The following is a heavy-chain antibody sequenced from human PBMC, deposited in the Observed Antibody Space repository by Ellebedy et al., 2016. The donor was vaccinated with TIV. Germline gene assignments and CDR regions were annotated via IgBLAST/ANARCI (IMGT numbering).Heavy chain of an antibody. V-gene: IGHV1-18*04. CDR2: INTGSDNT. D-gene: IGHD3-16*01. CDR1: GYTFTESY. CDR3: ARGRVPSAQGDFVY. Sequence: ASVKVSCXASGYTFTESYINWVRQAPGQGLEWMGWINTGSDNTNYAQKFQGRVTMTTDTSTTTAYMELGSLTSDDTAIYYCARGRVPSAQGDFVYWGQGTLVTVSS. J-gene: IGHJ4*02.